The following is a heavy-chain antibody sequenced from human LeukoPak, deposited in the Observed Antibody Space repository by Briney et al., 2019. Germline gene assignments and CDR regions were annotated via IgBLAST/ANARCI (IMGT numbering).Heavy chain of an antibody. J-gene: IGHJ4*02. CDR3: AYYGFWSAYKTG. D-gene: IGHD3-3*01. CDR1: GFTFSNYW. CDR2: INSDGSVT. Sequence: GGSLRLSCAASGFTFSNYWMHWVRQAPGKGLVWVSRINSDGSVTNYADSVKGRFTISRDNAKNTLYLQMNSLRAEDTAVYYCAYYGFWSAYKTGWGQGTLVTVSS. V-gene: IGHV3-74*01.